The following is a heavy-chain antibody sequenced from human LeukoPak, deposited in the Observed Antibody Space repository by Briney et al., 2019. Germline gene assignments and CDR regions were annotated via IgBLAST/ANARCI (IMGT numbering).Heavy chain of an antibody. CDR3: AKAGGVAATRYYFDY. V-gene: IGHV3-30*18. D-gene: IGHD2-15*01. Sequence: GRSLRLSCAASGFMFSSHGMHWVRQAPGKGLEWVTVISYDGSNTYYADSVKGRFTISRDNSKNTLSLQMNSLRPEDTAVYYCAKAGGVAATRYYFDYWGQGTLVTVSS. CDR1: GFMFSSHG. CDR2: ISYDGSNT. J-gene: IGHJ4*02.